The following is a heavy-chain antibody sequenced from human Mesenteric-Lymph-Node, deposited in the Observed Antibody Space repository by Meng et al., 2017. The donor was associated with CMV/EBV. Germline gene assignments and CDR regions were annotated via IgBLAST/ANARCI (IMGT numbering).Heavy chain of an antibody. J-gene: IGHJ4*02. CDR2: IYYSGST. CDR3: ARHSALLVTNFDY. V-gene: IGHV4-39*01. Sequence: QLQLQASCLGLVKPSEAPSLTCTFSGGSLSSSSYYWGWIRQPPGKGLEWIGYIYYSGSTYYHNPSLKTRVTISVDTSKNKFSLKLSSVTAADTAVYYCARHSALLVTNFDYWGQGTLVTVSS. CDR1: GGSLSSSSYY. D-gene: IGHD5-18*01.